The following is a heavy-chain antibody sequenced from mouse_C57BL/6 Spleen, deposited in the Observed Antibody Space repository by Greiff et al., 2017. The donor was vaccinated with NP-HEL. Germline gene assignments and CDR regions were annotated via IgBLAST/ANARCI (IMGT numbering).Heavy chain of an antibody. CDR3: ARGGGNYERMDY. J-gene: IGHJ4*01. D-gene: IGHD2-1*01. CDR2: INPYNGGT. V-gene: IGHV1-19*01. CDR1: GYTFTDYY. Sequence: EVQLQQSGPVLVKPGASVKMSCKASGYTFTDYYMNWVKQSHGKSLEWIGVINPYNGGTSYNQKFKGKATLTVDKSSSTAYMELNSLTSEDSAVYYCARGGGNYERMDYWGQGTSVTVSS.